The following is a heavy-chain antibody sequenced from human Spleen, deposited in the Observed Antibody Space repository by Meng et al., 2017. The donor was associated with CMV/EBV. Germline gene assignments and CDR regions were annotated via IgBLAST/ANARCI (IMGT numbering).Heavy chain of an antibody. D-gene: IGHD2-2*01. CDR2: IIPILGIA. CDR1: TFRSYA. V-gene: IGHV1-69*10. Sequence: TFRSYAISWVRQAPGQGLEWMGGIIPILGIANYAQKFQGRVTITADKSTSTAYMELSSLRSEDTAVYYCARERYCSSTSCYAEYFQHWGQGTLVTVSS. J-gene: IGHJ1*01. CDR3: ARERYCSSTSCYAEYFQH.